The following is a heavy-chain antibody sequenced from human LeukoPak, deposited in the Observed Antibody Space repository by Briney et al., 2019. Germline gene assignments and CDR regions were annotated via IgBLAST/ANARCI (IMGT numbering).Heavy chain of an antibody. Sequence: PSETLSLTCAVSGGSISSGGYYWGWIRQPPGKGLEWIGSIYYSGSTYYNPSLKSRVTISVDTSKNQFSLKLSSVTAADTAVYYCARHNRNYYYYMDVWGKGTTVTVSS. CDR3: ARHNRNYYYYMDV. CDR2: IYYSGST. CDR1: GGSISSGGYY. J-gene: IGHJ6*03. V-gene: IGHV4-39*01. D-gene: IGHD1-14*01.